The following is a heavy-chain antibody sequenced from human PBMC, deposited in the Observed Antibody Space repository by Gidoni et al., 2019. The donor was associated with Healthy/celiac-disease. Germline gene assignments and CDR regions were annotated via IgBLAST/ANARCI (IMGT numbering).Heavy chain of an antibody. Sequence: QVQLQQWGAGLLKPSETLSLTCAVYGGSFSGYYWSWIRQPPGKGLEWIGEINHSGSTNYNPSLKSRVTISVDTSKNQFSLKLSSVTAADTAVYYCARDSSDIVVVPAAIEVDYGMDVWGQGTTVTVSS. V-gene: IGHV4-34*01. J-gene: IGHJ6*02. D-gene: IGHD2-2*02. CDR3: ARDSSDIVVVPAAIEVDYGMDV. CDR1: GGSFSGYY. CDR2: INHSGST.